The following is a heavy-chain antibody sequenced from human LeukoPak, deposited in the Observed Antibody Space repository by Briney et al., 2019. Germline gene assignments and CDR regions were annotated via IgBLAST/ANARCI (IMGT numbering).Heavy chain of an antibody. J-gene: IGHJ4*02. D-gene: IGHD1-26*01. V-gene: IGHV3-30-3*01. CDR2: ISYDGSNK. CDR1: GLTFSSYA. CDR3: ARDLLARGSYYSY. Sequence: PGRSLRLSCAASGLTFSSYAMHWVRQAPGKGLEWVAVISYDGSNKYYADSVKGRFTISRDNSKNTLYLQMNSLRAEDTAVYYCARDLLARGSYYSYWGQGTLVTVSS.